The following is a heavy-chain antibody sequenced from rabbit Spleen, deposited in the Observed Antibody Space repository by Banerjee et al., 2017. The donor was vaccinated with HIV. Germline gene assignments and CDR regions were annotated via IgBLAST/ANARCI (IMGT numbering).Heavy chain of an antibody. V-gene: IGHV1S45*01. CDR2: INVATGKP. CDR3: ARDLVGVIGWNFYL. D-gene: IGHD1-1*01. CDR1: GFSFGDRDV. Sequence: QEQLVESGGGLAQPEGSLTLTCTASGFSFGDRDVMCWVRQAPGKGLEWIACINVATGKPVYATWAKGRFTISRTSSTTVTLRMTSLTAADTATYFCARDLVGVIGWNFYLWGPGTLVTVS. J-gene: IGHJ4*01.